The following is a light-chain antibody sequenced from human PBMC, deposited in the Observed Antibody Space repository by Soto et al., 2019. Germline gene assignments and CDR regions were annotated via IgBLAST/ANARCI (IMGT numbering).Light chain of an antibody. CDR3: QQYNTYSPLT. Sequence: DIQMTQSPSTLSASVGDRVTITCRASHSISSSLAWYQQKPGKAPKLLIYKASTLESGVPSRFSGSGSGTAFTLTISGLQPDDFATYYCQQYNTYSPLTFGPGTKVDIK. CDR1: HSISSS. CDR2: KAS. J-gene: IGKJ3*01. V-gene: IGKV1-5*03.